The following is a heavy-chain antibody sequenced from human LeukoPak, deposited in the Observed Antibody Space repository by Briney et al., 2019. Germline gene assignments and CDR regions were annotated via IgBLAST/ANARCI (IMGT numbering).Heavy chain of an antibody. CDR3: AKVFRQWTHALLFDS. D-gene: IGHD6-19*01. V-gene: IGHV3-23*01. Sequence: GGSLRHSCAASGFAFSTYDMGWVRQAPGKGLEWVSVISGSGGSAYYADSVKGRFTISRDNSKNTLYLQMNSLRAEDTAVYYCAKVFRQWTHALLFDSWGQGTLVTVSS. CDR2: ISGSGGSA. J-gene: IGHJ4*02. CDR1: GFAFSTYD.